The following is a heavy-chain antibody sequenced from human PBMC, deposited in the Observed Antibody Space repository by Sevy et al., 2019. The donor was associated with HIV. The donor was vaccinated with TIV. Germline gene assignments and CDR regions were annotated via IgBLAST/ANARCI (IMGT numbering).Heavy chain of an antibody. CDR2: IYHSGST. V-gene: IGHV4-38-2*02. CDR1: GYSISSGYY. J-gene: IGHJ6*02. Sequence: SETLSLTCTVSGYSISSGYYWGWIRQPPGKGLEWIGSIYHSGSTYYNPSLKSRVTISVDTSKNQFSLKLSSVTAADTAVYYCAGELDYYGSGSTYYGMHVWGQRATVTVSS. D-gene: IGHD3-10*01. CDR3: AGELDYYGSGSTYYGMHV.